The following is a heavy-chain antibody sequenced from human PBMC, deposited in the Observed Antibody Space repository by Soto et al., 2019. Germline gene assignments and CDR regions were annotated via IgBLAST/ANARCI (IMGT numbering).Heavy chain of an antibody. CDR2: ISGSGGTT. Sequence: GGSLRLSCAASGFTFSSSAMSWVRQAPGKGLEWVSAISGSGGTTYYADSVKGRFTISRGNSKNTLYLLLNSLRAEDTAVYYCAMGLAAAGPFDYWGQGTLVTVSS. V-gene: IGHV3-23*01. CDR1: GFTFSSSA. D-gene: IGHD6-13*01. J-gene: IGHJ4*02. CDR3: AMGLAAAGPFDY.